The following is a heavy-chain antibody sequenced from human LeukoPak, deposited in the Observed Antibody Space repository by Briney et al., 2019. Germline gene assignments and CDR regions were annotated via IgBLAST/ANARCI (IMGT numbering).Heavy chain of an antibody. J-gene: IGHJ4*02. Sequence: ASVKVSCKASGYTFTSYGIAWVRQAPGQGPQWMGWISANNGDTSYSQKLQGRVTMTTDTSTNTAYMELRSLTSDDTAVYYCASLGELSGYWGQGTLVTVSS. CDR3: ASLGELSGY. V-gene: IGHV1-18*01. CDR2: ISANNGDT. D-gene: IGHD3-10*01. CDR1: GYTFTSYG.